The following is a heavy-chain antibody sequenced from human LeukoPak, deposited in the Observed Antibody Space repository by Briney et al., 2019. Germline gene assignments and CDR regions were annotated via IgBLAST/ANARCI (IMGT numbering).Heavy chain of an antibody. CDR3: ARDRGDDAFDI. Sequence: SETLSLTCAVYGGSFSGYYWSWIRQPPGKGLEWIGEINHSGSTYYNPSLKSRVTMSVDRSKNQFSLKLSSVTAADTAVYYCARDRGDDAFDIWGQGTMVTVSS. V-gene: IGHV4-34*01. CDR1: GGSFSGYY. CDR2: INHSGST. J-gene: IGHJ3*02. D-gene: IGHD3-10*01.